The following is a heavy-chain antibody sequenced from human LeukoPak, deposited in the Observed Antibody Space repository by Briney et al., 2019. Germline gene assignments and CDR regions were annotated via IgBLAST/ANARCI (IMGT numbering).Heavy chain of an antibody. CDR1: GFTFSSYG. J-gene: IGHJ4*02. V-gene: IGHV3-33*01. CDR2: IWYDGSNE. D-gene: IGHD6-13*01. Sequence: PGGCLRLSCGASGFTFSSYGMHWVRQAPGKGLEWVAVIWYDGSNEYYADSVKGLFTISRDNSKNTVYLQMNSLRAEDTAVYYCVRRLAAAGGLDFWGQGTLVTVFS. CDR3: VRRLAAAGGLDF.